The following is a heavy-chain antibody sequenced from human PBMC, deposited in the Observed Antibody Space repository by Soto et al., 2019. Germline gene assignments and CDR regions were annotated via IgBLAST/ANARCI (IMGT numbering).Heavy chain of an antibody. CDR1: GYTFTSYY. J-gene: IGHJ6*02. D-gene: IGHD2-15*01. CDR3: ARDKGSDCSGGSCYSELSYYYYGMDV. Sequence: ASVKVSCKASGYTFTSYYMHWVRQAPGQGLEWMGIINPSGGSTSYAQKFQGRVTMTRDTSTSTVYMELSSLRSEDTAVYYCARDKGSDCSGGSCYSELSYYYYGMDVWGQGTTVTVSS. V-gene: IGHV1-46*01. CDR2: INPSGGST.